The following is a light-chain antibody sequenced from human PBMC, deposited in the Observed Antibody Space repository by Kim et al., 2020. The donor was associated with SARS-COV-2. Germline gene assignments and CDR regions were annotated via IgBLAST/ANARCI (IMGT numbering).Light chain of an antibody. J-gene: IGLJ1*01. CDR3: SSFTSSSTYV. CDR2: DVS. Sequence: LSQPASVSGSPGQSITISCTGTSSDVGGYNYVSWYQQHPGKAPKLMIYDVSKRPSGVSNRFSGSKSGNTASLTISGLQAEDEADYYCSSFTSSSTYVFGTGTKVTVL. CDR1: SSDVGGYNY. V-gene: IGLV2-14*01.